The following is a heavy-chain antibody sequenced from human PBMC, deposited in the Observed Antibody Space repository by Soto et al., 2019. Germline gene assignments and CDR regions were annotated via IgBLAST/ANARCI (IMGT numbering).Heavy chain of an antibody. D-gene: IGHD6-13*01. CDR2: ISGSGGST. V-gene: IGHV3-23*01. CDR3: ARSYSSSWYYFDY. J-gene: IGHJ4*02. CDR1: GFTFSSYA. Sequence: EVQLLESGGGLVQPGGSLRLSCAASGFTFSSYAMSWVHQAPGKGLEWVSAISGSGGSTYYADSVKGRFTISRDNSKNTLYLQMNSLRAEDTAVYYCARSYSSSWYYFDYWGQGTLVTVSS.